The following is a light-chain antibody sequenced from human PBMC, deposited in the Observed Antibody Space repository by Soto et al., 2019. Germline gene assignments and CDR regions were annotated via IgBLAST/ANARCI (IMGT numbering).Light chain of an antibody. Sequence: DIQVTQSPSTLSASVGDRVTITCRASQSISHWLAWYQQKPGKAPKLLIYQASILKSGVPPRFSGSESGTDFTLTISSLQPDDFATYYCQDYRPSPGLTFGGGARVEVK. CDR3: QDYRPSPGLT. CDR1: QSISHW. CDR2: QAS. V-gene: IGKV1-5*03. J-gene: IGKJ4*01.